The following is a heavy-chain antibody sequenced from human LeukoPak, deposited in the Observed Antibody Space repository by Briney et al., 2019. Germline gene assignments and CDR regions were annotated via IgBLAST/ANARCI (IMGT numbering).Heavy chain of an antibody. J-gene: IGHJ4*02. CDR1: GFSFKTYD. Sequence: PGGSLRLSCAASGFSFKTYDMSWVRQAPGKGLEWVAVIWYDGSNEYYADSVKGRFTIFRDNSKNTLHFQMNSLRAEDTAVYYCARPLVGDALDYWGQGTLVTVSS. CDR3: ARPLVGDALDY. V-gene: IGHV3-33*08. D-gene: IGHD1-26*01. CDR2: IWYDGSNE.